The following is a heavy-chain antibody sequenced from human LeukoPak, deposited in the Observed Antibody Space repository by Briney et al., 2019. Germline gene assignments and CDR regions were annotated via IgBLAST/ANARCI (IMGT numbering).Heavy chain of an antibody. V-gene: IGHV3-7*01. Sequence: GGSLRLSCAASGFTFNSYWMSWVRQAPGKGLEWVANIKQDETEKYYVESVKGRFTISRDNAKNSLYLQMNSLRAEDTAVYYCARDSGQHLWLLSGFDYWGQGILVTVCS. D-gene: IGHD3-3*01. CDR2: IKQDETEK. J-gene: IGHJ4*02. CDR1: GFTFNSYW. CDR3: ARDSGQHLWLLSGFDY.